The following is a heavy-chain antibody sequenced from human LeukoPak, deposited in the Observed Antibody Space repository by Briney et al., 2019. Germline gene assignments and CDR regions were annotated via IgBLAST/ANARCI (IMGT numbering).Heavy chain of an antibody. CDR2: ISSSSSTI. D-gene: IGHD6-19*01. CDR1: GFTFSSYS. Sequence: GGSLRLSCAASGFTFSSYSMNWVRQAPGKGLEWVSYISSSSSTIYYADSVKGRFTISRDNAKNSLYLQMNSLRAEDTAVYYCARYSPSSGWYFDYWGQGTLVTVSS. V-gene: IGHV3-48*01. J-gene: IGHJ4*02. CDR3: ARYSPSSGWYFDY.